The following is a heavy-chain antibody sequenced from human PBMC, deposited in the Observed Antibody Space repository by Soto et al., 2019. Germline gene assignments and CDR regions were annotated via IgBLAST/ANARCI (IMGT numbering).Heavy chain of an antibody. CDR1: GASISVHSYY. Sequence: PETLSLTCTVSGASISVHSYYWTWIRQPPGKGLEWIGSSYYSGTTYFNPSLKSRATISVDTSKNQFSLRLTSVTAADTAIYYCTRRYNWNDNYFDPRGPGALVIVSS. D-gene: IGHD1-20*01. V-gene: IGHV4-39*01. CDR2: SYYSGTT. J-gene: IGHJ5*02. CDR3: TRRYNWNDNYFDP.